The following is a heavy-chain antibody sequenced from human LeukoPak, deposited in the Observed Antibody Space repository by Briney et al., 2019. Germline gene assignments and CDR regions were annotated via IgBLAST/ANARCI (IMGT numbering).Heavy chain of an antibody. J-gene: IGHJ5*02. CDR3: ASRVIINGGNWFDP. CDR1: GFTFSSYA. CDR2: ISGSGGST. V-gene: IGHV3-23*01. D-gene: IGHD7-27*01. Sequence: GGSLRLSCAASGFTFSSYAMSWVRQAPGKGLEWVSAISGSGGSTYYADSVKGRFTIFRDNSKNTLYPQMNSLRAEDTAVYYCASRVIINGGNWFDPWGQGTLVTVSS.